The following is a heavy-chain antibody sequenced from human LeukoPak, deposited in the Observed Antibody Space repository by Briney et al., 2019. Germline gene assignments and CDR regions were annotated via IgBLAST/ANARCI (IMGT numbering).Heavy chain of an antibody. CDR2: IDWDDDK. J-gene: IGHJ6*02. V-gene: IGHV2-70*01. CDR3: ARTNGSPKAHYYGMDV. D-gene: IGHD1-26*01. CDR1: GFSLSTSGMC. Sequence: SGPALVKPTQTLTLTCTFSGFSLSTSGMCVSWIRQPPGKALEWLALIDWDDDKYYSTSLKARLTISKDTSKNQVVLTMTNMDPVDTATYYCARTNGSPKAHYYGMDVWGQGTTVTVSS.